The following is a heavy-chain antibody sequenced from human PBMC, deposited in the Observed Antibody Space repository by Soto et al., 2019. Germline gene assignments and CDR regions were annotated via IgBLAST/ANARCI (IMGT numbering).Heavy chain of an antibody. J-gene: IGHJ5*02. CDR3: ARAVFCTDGFCFPNWLDP. D-gene: IGHD2-8*01. CDR2: IYQTGTT. CDR1: GDSINSDGHS. V-gene: IGHV4-30-2*01. Sequence: SLSLTCTVSGDSINSDGHSWSWILQPPGEALEWIGYIYQTGTTQYNPSLSSRVSISADRSKNQFSLHLTSVTAADTAVYYCARAVFCTDGFCFPNWLDPWGQGVLVTVSS.